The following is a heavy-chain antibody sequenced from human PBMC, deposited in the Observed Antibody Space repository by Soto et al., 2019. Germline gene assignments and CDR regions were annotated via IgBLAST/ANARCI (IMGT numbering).Heavy chain of an antibody. CDR3: AGDLSSSNGIDV. J-gene: IGHJ6*02. D-gene: IGHD2-2*01. V-gene: IGHV4-61*01. CDR1: RCSVRSGSYY. Sequence: PSETLSLTCPVSRCSVRSGSYYWSWIRQRPGKGLEWIGYIFHSGSTNYNPYLKSRVTILVDTSKNQFSLKLSSVTAADTAVYYCAGDLSSSNGIDVWGQGTTVTVSS. CDR2: IFHSGST.